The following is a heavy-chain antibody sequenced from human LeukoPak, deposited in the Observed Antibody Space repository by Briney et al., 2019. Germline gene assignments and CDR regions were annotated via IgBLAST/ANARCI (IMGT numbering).Heavy chain of an antibody. CDR2: ISSSSSYI. V-gene: IGHV3-21*01. CDR3: AWGYSYGSSNY. Sequence: AGGSLRLSCAASGFTFSSYWMHWVRQAPGKGLVWVSSISSSSSYIYYADSVKGRFTISRDNAKNSLYLQMNSLRAEDTAVYYCAWGYSYGSSNYWGQGTLVTVSS. D-gene: IGHD5-18*01. CDR1: GFTFSSYW. J-gene: IGHJ4*02.